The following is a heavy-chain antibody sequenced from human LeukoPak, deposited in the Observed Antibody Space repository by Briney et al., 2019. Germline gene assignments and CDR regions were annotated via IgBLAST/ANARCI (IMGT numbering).Heavy chain of an antibody. D-gene: IGHD1-26*01. CDR1: GYSFTSYW. CDR3: ARHEGIVGATTTSFYGMDV. Sequence: LGESLKISCKGSGYSFTSYWIGWVRQMPGKGLEWMGIIYPGDSDTRYSPSFQGQVTISADKSISTAYLQWSSLKASDTAMYYCARHEGIVGATTTSFYGMDVWGQGTTVTVSS. V-gene: IGHV5-51*01. CDR2: IYPGDSDT. J-gene: IGHJ6*02.